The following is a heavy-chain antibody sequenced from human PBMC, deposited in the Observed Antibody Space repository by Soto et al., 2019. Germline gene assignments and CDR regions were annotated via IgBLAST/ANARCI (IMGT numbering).Heavy chain of an antibody. V-gene: IGHV1-69*13. D-gene: IGHD2-2*01. Sequence: SVKVSCKASGGTFSIYAISWVRQAPGQGLEWMGGNIPIFGTANYAQKFQGRVTITADESTSTAYMELSSLRSEDTAVYYCARPLKDIVLVPAAMKDYYYYYGMDVWGQGTTVTVSS. CDR3: ARPLKDIVLVPAAMKDYYYYYGMDV. CDR2: NIPIFGTA. J-gene: IGHJ6*02. CDR1: GGTFSIYA.